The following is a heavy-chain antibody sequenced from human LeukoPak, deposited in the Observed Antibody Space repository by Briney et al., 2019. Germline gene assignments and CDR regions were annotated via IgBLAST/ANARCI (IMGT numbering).Heavy chain of an antibody. J-gene: IGHJ3*02. CDR3: ASRLYGGIHDAFDI. D-gene: IGHD3-16*01. V-gene: IGHV1-18*01. CDR1: GYTFTSYG. CDR2: ISAYNGNT. Sequence: ASVKVSCKASGYTFTSYGISWVRQAPGQGLEWMGWISAYNGNTNYAQKLQGRVTMTTDTSTSTAYMELSSLRSEDTAVYYCASRLYGGIHDAFDIWGQGTMVTASS.